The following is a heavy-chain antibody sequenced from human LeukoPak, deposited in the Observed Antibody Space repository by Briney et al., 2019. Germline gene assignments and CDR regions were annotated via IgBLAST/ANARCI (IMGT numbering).Heavy chain of an antibody. CDR3: AREDANNSAWPPSFWYFDL. V-gene: IGHV3-33*01. D-gene: IGHD3-22*01. CDR2: IWYDGTNQ. J-gene: IGHJ2*01. CDR1: GFTFSSYG. Sequence: GGSLRLSCAASGFTFSSYGMHWVRQAPGKGLEWVAVIWYDGTNQYYTDSVKGRFTISRDNSKNTLYLRMNSLGAEDTAVYYCAREDANNSAWPPSFWYFDLWGRGALVTVSS.